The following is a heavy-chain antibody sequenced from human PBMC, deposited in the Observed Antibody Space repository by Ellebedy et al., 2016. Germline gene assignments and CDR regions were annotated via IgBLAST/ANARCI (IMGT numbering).Heavy chain of an antibody. CDR2: IYYSGST. Sequence: SESLSLTXTVSGGSISSSSYYWGWIRQPPGKGLEWIGSIYYSGSTYYNPSLKSLVTISVDTSKNQFSLKLSSVTAADTAVYYCARGSSSSWYNWFDPWGQGTLVTVSS. V-gene: IGHV4-39*07. D-gene: IGHD6-13*01. J-gene: IGHJ5*02. CDR3: ARGSSSSWYNWFDP. CDR1: GGSISSSSYY.